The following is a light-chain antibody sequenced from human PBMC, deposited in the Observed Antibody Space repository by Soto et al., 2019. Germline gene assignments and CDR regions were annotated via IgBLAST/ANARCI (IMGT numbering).Light chain of an antibody. CDR3: QHYYSSPFT. Sequence: DIVMTQSPDSLAVSLGERATIHCKSSQSVLYSSNDKNYLAWYQQKPRQPPKLLISWASTRESGVPDRFSGSGSGTDFTLTISSLQAEDVAVYYCQHYYSSPFTFGQGTKVEIK. CDR2: WAS. CDR1: QSVLYSSNDKNY. V-gene: IGKV4-1*01. J-gene: IGKJ2*01.